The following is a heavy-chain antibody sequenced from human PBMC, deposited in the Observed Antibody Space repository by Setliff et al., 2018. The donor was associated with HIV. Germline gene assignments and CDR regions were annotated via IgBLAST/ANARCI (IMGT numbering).Heavy chain of an antibody. D-gene: IGHD6-13*01. Sequence: SETLSLTCAVYGETFNNFYWSWIRQAPGKGLEWIGEIKPSETTNNNPSLKSRVTMSVDTSKKQFSLKLSAVTAADTAVYYCARGVAAAGLWGQGTLVTVSS. J-gene: IGHJ4*02. CDR1: GETFNNFY. CDR2: IKPSETT. V-gene: IGHV4-34*01. CDR3: ARGVAAAGL.